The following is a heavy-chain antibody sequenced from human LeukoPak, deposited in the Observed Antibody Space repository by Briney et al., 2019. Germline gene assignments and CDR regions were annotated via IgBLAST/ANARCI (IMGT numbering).Heavy chain of an antibody. Sequence: ASVNVSCKASGYTFTSYYMHWVRQAPGQGLEWMGVINPSGGSTSYAQKFQGRVTMTRDTSTSTVYMELSSLRSEDTAVYYCAREEGSGKGLDYWGQGTLVTVSS. V-gene: IGHV1-46*01. CDR1: GYTFTSYY. D-gene: IGHD3-3*01. CDR3: AREEGSGKGLDY. J-gene: IGHJ4*02. CDR2: INPSGGST.